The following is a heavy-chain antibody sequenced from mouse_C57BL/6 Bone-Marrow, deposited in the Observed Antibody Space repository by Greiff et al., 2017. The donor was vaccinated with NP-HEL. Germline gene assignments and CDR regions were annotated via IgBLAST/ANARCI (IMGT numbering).Heavy chain of an antibody. V-gene: IGHV14-4*01. CDR1: GFNIKDDY. D-gene: IGHD1-1*01. J-gene: IGHJ1*03. Sequence: VQLQQSGAELVRPGASVKLSCTASGFNIKDDYMHWVKQRPEQGLEWIGWIGPENGDTEYASKFQGKATITADTSSNTAYLQLSSLTSEDTAVYYCTFIYYYGSSYWYFDVWGTGTTVTVSA. CDR2: IGPENGDT. CDR3: TFIYYYGSSYWYFDV.